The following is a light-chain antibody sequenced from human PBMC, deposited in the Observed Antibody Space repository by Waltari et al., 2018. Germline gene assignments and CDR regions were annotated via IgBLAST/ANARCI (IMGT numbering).Light chain of an antibody. Sequence: EIVLTQSPATLSLSPGERATISCRASQSISTFLAWYQQKPGQAPRLLIYDVSNRATDIPPRFSGSGSGTDFALTISSLEPEDFAVYFCQQRSNWPLTFGGGTKVEI. CDR1: QSISTF. J-gene: IGKJ4*01. CDR2: DVS. V-gene: IGKV3-11*01. CDR3: QQRSNWPLT.